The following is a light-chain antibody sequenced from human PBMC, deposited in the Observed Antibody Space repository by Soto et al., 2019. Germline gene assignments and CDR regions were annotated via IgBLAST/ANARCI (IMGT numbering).Light chain of an antibody. V-gene: IGKV3-11*01. CDR1: QSISDY. CDR3: QQRTNWPPLT. CDR2: DVS. J-gene: IGKJ4*01. Sequence: EVVLTQSPATLSLSPGERATLSCRASQSISDYLGWYQQKPGQAPRLLIYDVSTRATGIPARFSGSGSGTDFTLTISSLEPEDFAVYYCQQRTNWPPLTFGGGTKVEIK.